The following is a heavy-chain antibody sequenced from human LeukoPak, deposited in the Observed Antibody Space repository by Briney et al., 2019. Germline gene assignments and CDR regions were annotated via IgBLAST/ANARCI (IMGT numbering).Heavy chain of an antibody. CDR3: ARDGFVVEAATRPYYYYGMDV. Sequence: ASVKVSCKASGYTFTSYGISWVRQAPGQGLEWMGWISAYNGNTNYAQKLQGRVTMTTDTSTSTAYMELRSLRSDDTAVYYCARDGFVVEAATRPYYYYGMDVWGQGTTVTVSS. D-gene: IGHD2-15*01. V-gene: IGHV1-18*01. CDR2: ISAYNGNT. CDR1: GYTFTSYG. J-gene: IGHJ6*02.